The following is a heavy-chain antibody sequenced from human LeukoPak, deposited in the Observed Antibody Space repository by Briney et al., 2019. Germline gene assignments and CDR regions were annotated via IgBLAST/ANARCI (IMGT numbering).Heavy chain of an antibody. Sequence: GGSLRLSCAASGFSFTEHAMTWVRQTPTKGLEWVSSLTAGGDNVQYADFVEGRFTISRDNSKNTLYLQMSSLRAEDTATYFCGYYDSSGYYYGRLRYWGQGTPVTVSS. CDR1: GFSFTEHA. J-gene: IGHJ4*02. CDR3: GYYDSSGYYYGRLRY. CDR2: LTAGGDNV. V-gene: IGHV3-23*01. D-gene: IGHD3-22*01.